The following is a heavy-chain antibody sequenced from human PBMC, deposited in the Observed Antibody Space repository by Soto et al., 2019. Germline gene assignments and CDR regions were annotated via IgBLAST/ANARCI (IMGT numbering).Heavy chain of an antibody. CDR1: GASISIYF. Sequence: TSETLSLTCTVSGASISIYFWTWIRHPAGKGLDWIGRISTSGTTNYNPSLKSRVTMSVDTSKNHFSLNLSSVTAADTAVYYCAADSAYSSSSKYYYYGMDVWGQGTTVTVSS. V-gene: IGHV4-4*07. D-gene: IGHD6-6*01. CDR3: AADSAYSSSSKYYYYGMDV. CDR2: ISTSGTT. J-gene: IGHJ6*02.